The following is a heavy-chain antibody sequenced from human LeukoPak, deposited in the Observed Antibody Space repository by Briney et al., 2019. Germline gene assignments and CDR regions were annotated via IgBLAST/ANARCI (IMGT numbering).Heavy chain of an antibody. Sequence: ASVKVSRKASGGTFSSYAISWVRQAPGQGLEWMGGIIPIFGTANYAQKFQGRVTITADESTSTAYMELSSLRSEDTAVYYCARGHGTTARYYYMDVWGKGTTVTISS. V-gene: IGHV1-69*13. J-gene: IGHJ6*03. D-gene: IGHD1-1*01. CDR1: GGTFSSYA. CDR3: ARGHGTTARYYYMDV. CDR2: IIPIFGTA.